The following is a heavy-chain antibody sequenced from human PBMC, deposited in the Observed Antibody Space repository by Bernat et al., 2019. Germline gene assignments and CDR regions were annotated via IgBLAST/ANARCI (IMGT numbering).Heavy chain of an antibody. J-gene: IGHJ4*02. CDR1: GFTFSSYG. CDR3: ARDGPRYCSGGSCYPYY. V-gene: IGHV3-33*01. D-gene: IGHD2-15*01. CDR2: IWYDGSNK. Sequence: QVQLVESGGGVVQPGRSLRLSCAASGFTFSSYGMHWVRQAPGKGLEWVAVIWYDGSNKCYADSVKGRFTISRDNSKNTLYLQMNSLRAEDTAVYYCARDGPRYCSGGSCYPYYWGQGTLVTVSS.